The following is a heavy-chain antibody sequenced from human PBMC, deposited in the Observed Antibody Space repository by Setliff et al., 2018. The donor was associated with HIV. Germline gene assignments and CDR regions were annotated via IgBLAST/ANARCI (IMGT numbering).Heavy chain of an antibody. Sequence: NPSETLSLTCTVSAASIRSHYWSWIRQSPGKGLEWIGNFYYTGSTDYNPSFKSRVTISLDKSNNQISLNLSSATAADTAVYYCARHTVFVRYFDHWGQGMLGTSPQ. J-gene: IGHJ4*02. V-gene: IGHV4-59*11. CDR2: FYYTGST. CDR3: ARHTVFVRYFDH. D-gene: IGHD2-2*02. CDR1: AASIRSHY.